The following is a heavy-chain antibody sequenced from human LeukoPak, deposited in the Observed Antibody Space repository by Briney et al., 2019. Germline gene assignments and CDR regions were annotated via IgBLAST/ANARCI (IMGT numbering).Heavy chain of an antibody. V-gene: IGHV4-31*03. CDR1: GGSISSGGYY. CDR3: ARSVDTAVVPTPGPLDY. J-gene: IGHJ4*02. CDR2: IYYSGST. D-gene: IGHD5-18*01. Sequence: SQTLSLTCTVSGGSISSGGYYWSWIRQHPGKGLEWIGYIYYSGSTYYNPSLKSRVTISVDTSKNQFSLKLSFVTAADTAVYYCARSVDTAVVPTPGPLDYWGQGTLVTVSS.